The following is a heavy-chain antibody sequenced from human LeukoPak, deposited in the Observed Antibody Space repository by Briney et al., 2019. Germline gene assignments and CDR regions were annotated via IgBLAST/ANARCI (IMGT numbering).Heavy chain of an antibody. CDR3: ARGVGKRDIVLMVYATYFDY. Sequence: ASVKVSCKASGGTFSSYAISWVRQAPGQGLEWMGGIIPIFGTANYAQKFQGRVTITADESTSTAYMELSSLRSEDTAVYYCARGVGKRDIVLMVYATYFDYWGQGTRVTVSS. V-gene: IGHV1-69*13. CDR1: GGTFSSYA. D-gene: IGHD2-8*01. CDR2: IIPIFGTA. J-gene: IGHJ4*02.